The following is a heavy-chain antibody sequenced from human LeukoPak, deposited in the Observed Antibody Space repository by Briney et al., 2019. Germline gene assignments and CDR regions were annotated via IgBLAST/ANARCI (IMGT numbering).Heavy chain of an antibody. Sequence: GASLRLSCAASGFMFRSFEMYWVRQAPGKGLEWVAYISSGASTMYYADSVKGRFTISRDDAKNSLFLQMNSLRAEDTAVYYCALLAVASDFDYWGQGTLVTVSS. V-gene: IGHV3-48*03. CDR1: GFMFRSFE. J-gene: IGHJ4*02. CDR3: ALLAVASDFDY. CDR2: ISSGASTM. D-gene: IGHD6-19*01.